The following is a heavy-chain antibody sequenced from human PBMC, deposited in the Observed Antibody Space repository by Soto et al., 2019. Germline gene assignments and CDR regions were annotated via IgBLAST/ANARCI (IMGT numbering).Heavy chain of an antibody. Sequence: QVQLVQSGAEVKKPGSSVKVSCKASGGTFSSYTISWVRQAPGQGLEWMGRIIPILGIANYAQKFQGRVTITAEKSTSTAYMELSSLRSEDTAVYYCAVYSGSYGSTFDYWGQGTLVTVSS. D-gene: IGHD1-26*01. CDR1: GGTFSSYT. CDR2: IIPILGIA. V-gene: IGHV1-69*02. J-gene: IGHJ4*02. CDR3: AVYSGSYGSTFDY.